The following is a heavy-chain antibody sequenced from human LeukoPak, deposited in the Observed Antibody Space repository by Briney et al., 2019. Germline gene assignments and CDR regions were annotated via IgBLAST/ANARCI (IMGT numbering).Heavy chain of an antibody. V-gene: IGHV3-48*01. Sequence: PGGSLRLSCAASGSTFSSYSMNWVRQAPGKGLEWVSYISSSSSTIYYADSVKGRFTISRDNAKNSLYLQMNSLRAEDTAVYYCARDRFIVGRADAFDIWGQGTMVTVSS. CDR3: ARDRFIVGRADAFDI. CDR2: ISSSSSTI. J-gene: IGHJ3*02. CDR1: GSTFSSYS. D-gene: IGHD2-15*01.